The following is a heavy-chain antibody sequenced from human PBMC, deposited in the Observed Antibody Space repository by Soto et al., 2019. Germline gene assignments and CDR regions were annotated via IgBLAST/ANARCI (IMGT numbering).Heavy chain of an antibody. Sequence: GGSLRLSCAASGFTFSSYGMHWVRQAPGKGLEWVAVISYDGSNKYYADSVKGRFTISRDNSKNTLYLQMNSLRAEDTAVYYCVIGPDAFDIWGQGTMVTVSS. CDR1: GFTFSSYG. CDR3: VIGPDAFDI. J-gene: IGHJ3*02. CDR2: ISYDGSNK. V-gene: IGHV3-30*03.